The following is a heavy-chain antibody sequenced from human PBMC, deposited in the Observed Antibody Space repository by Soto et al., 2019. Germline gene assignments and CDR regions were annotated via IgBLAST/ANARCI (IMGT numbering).Heavy chain of an antibody. V-gene: IGHV4-59*01. CDR2: IYYSGST. D-gene: IGHD2-15*01. Sequence: TLSLTCTVSGGSISSYYWSWIRQPPGKGLEWIGYIYYSGSTNYNPSLKSRVTISVDTSKNQFSLKLSSVTAADTAVYYCARLSAGSRYYYYYGMDVWGQGTTVTVSS. CDR1: GGSISSYY. J-gene: IGHJ6*02. CDR3: ARLSAGSRYYYYYGMDV.